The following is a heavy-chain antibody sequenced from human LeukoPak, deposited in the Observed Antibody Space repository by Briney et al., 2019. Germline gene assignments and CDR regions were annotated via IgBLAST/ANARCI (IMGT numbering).Heavy chain of an antibody. D-gene: IGHD3-10*01. V-gene: IGHV3-53*01. Sequence: PGGSLRLSCAASGFTVSSNYMSWVRQAPGKGLEWVSVIYSGGSTYYADSVKGRFTISRDNFKNTLYLQMNSLRAEDTAEYYCARDESFYGSGRYYWGQGTLVTVSS. CDR3: ARDESFYGSGRYY. CDR1: GFTVSSNY. J-gene: IGHJ4*02. CDR2: IYSGGST.